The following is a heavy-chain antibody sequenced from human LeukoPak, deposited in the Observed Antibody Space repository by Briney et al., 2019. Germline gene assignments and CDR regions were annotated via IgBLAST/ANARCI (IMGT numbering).Heavy chain of an antibody. V-gene: IGHV3-30*18. CDR2: ISYDGSNK. CDR3: AKDLGDY. CDR1: GFTFSSYG. Sequence: GGSLRLSCAASGFTFSSYGMHWVRQAPGKGLEWVAVISYDGSNKYYADSVKGRFTISRDNSKNTLYLQMNSLRAEDTAAYYCAKDLGDYWGQGTLVTVSS. D-gene: IGHD7-27*01. J-gene: IGHJ4*02.